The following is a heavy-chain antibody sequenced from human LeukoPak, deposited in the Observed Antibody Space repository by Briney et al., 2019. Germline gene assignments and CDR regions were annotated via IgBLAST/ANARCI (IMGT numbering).Heavy chain of an antibody. CDR2: IIPIFGTA. CDR3: AGSSTSFNKGYYYYMDV. Sequence: AASVKVSCKASGGTFSSYAISWERQAPGQGLEWMGGIIPIFGTANYAQKFQGRVTITTDESTSTAYMELSSLRSEDTAVYYCAGSSTSFNKGYYYYMDVWGKGTTVTVSS. D-gene: IGHD2-2*01. J-gene: IGHJ6*03. CDR1: GGTFSSYA. V-gene: IGHV1-69*05.